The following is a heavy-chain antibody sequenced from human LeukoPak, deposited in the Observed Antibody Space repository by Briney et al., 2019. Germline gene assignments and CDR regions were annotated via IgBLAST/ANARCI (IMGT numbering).Heavy chain of an antibody. Sequence: GGSLRLSCTASGFTFSSYWMNWVRQAPGKGLEWVANIKQGGSEKYYVDSVKGRFTISRDNAKKSLYLQMNSLRAEDTAVYYCARETEMANLDYWGQGTLVTVSS. CDR1: GFTFSSYW. CDR3: ARETEMANLDY. D-gene: IGHD5-24*01. J-gene: IGHJ4*02. V-gene: IGHV3-7*04. CDR2: IKQGGSEK.